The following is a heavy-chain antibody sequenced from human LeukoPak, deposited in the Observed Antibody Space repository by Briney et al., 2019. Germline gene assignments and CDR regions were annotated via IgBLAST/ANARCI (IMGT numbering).Heavy chain of an antibody. CDR1: GGSFSGYY. D-gene: IGHD2-2*01. Sequence: SETLSLTCAVYGGSFSGYYWSWIRQPPGKGLEWMGEINHSGSTNYNPSLKSRVTISVDTSKNQFSLKLSSVTAADTAVYYCARAYAAAPIKTYNWFDPWGQGTLVTVSS. J-gene: IGHJ5*02. CDR3: ARAYAAAPIKTYNWFDP. CDR2: INHSGST. V-gene: IGHV4-34*01.